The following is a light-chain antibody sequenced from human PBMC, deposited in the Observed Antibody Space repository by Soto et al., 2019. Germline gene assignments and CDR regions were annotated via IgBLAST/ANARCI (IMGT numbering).Light chain of an antibody. CDR2: EAS. Sequence: DTPITQSPSTLSASVGDRVTITCRASHSIGRWLAWYRQTPGNAPKLLIYEASSLQSGVPSGFSGSGAGTECTRTISSLQPDDVDTDYCQQYNAPTWTFGQGTKVDIK. J-gene: IGKJ1*01. CDR3: QQYNAPTWT. CDR1: HSIGRW. V-gene: IGKV1-5*03.